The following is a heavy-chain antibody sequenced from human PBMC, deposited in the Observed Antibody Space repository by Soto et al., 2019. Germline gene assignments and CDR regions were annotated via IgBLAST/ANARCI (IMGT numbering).Heavy chain of an antibody. Sequence: QVQLMESGGGVVQPGRSLRLSCAASGFTFSSYGMHWVRQAPGKGLEWVAVISYDGSNKYYADSVKGRFTISRDNSKNTLYLQMNSLRAEDTAVYYCAKDPNYYGSGSYYRILTFFDYWGQGTLVTVSS. J-gene: IGHJ4*02. D-gene: IGHD3-10*01. CDR1: GFTFSSYG. V-gene: IGHV3-30*18. CDR3: AKDPNYYGSGSYYRILTFFDY. CDR2: ISYDGSNK.